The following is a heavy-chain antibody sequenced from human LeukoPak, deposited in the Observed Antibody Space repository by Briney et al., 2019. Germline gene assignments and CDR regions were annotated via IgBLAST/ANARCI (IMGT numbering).Heavy chain of an antibody. Sequence: PSETLSLTCAVYGGSFSGYYWSWIRQPPGKGLEWVSAISGSGGSTYYADSVKGRFTISRDNAKNSLYLQMNSLRAEDTAVYYCARDVGYRSWFDPWGQGTLVIVSS. D-gene: IGHD5-18*01. CDR2: ISGSGGST. CDR3: ARDVGYRSWFDP. CDR1: GGSFSGYY. V-gene: IGHV3-11*04. J-gene: IGHJ5*02.